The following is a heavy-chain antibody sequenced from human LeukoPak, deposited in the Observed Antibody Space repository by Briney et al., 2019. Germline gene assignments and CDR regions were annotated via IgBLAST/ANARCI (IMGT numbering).Heavy chain of an antibody. Sequence: GGSLRLSCAASGFTFSSYSMNWVRQAPGKGLEWVSSISSSSSYIYYADSVKGRFTISRDNAKNSLYLHMNSLRAEDTAVYYCARALYCSGGSCGDDYWGQGTLVTVSS. D-gene: IGHD2-15*01. CDR3: ARALYCSGGSCGDDY. CDR2: ISSSSSYI. V-gene: IGHV3-21*01. J-gene: IGHJ4*02. CDR1: GFTFSSYS.